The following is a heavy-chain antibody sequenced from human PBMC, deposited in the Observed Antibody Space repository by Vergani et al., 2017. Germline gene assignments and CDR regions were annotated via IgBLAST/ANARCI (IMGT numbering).Heavy chain of an antibody. Sequence: EVQLVQSGAEVKKPGESLKISCKGSGYSFTSYWIGWVRQMPGKGLEWMGIIYPGDSDTRYSPSFQGQVTISADKSISTAYLQWSSLKASDTAMYYCAGQFGVVVPAASRYYYYMDVWGKGTTVTVSS. CDR3: AGQFGVVVPAASRYYYYMDV. CDR1: GYSFTSYW. D-gene: IGHD2-2*01. V-gene: IGHV5-51*01. CDR2: IYPGDSDT. J-gene: IGHJ6*03.